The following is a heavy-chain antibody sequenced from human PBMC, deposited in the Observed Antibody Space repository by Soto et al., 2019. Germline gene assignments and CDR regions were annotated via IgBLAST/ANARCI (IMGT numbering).Heavy chain of an antibody. CDR1: GFTFSSYG. CDR3: ATAIALTRCISPTCYEYYYFAMDV. Sequence: QVQVVESGGGVVQPGRSLRLSCAASGFTFSSYGMYWVRQAPGKGLEWLALVSYDGSSKYYADSVKGRFTISRDNSKKTLYLQMNSLRAEDTALYYCATAIALTRCISPTCYEYYYFAMDVWGQGTTVTVSS. V-gene: IGHV3-30*03. D-gene: IGHD2-2*01. CDR2: VSYDGSSK. J-gene: IGHJ6*02.